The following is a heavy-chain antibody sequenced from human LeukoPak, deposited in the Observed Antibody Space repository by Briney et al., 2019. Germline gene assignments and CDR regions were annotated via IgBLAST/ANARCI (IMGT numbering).Heavy chain of an antibody. CDR2: ISYDGSNK. V-gene: IGHV3-30-3*01. CDR3: ARVGSGNYFDY. Sequence: AGGSLRLSCAASGFTFSSYAMHWVRQAPGKGLEWVAVISYDGSNKYYADSVKGRFTISRDNSKNTLYLQMNSLRAEDTAVYYCARVGSGNYFDYWGQGTLVTVSS. CDR1: GFTFSSYA. J-gene: IGHJ4*02.